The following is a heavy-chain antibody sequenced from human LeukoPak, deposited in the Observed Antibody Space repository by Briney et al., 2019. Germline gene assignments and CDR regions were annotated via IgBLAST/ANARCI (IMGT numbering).Heavy chain of an antibody. CDR2: INPNSGGT. V-gene: IGHV1-2*02. Sequence: ASVKVSCKASGYTFTGYYMHWVRQAPGQGLEWMGWINPNSGGTNYAQKFQGGVTMTRDTSISTAYMELSRLRSDDTAVYYCARDSSLGTYYYDSSGYLLDYWGQGTLVTVSS. CDR3: ARDSSLGTYYYDSSGYLLDY. D-gene: IGHD3-22*01. J-gene: IGHJ4*02. CDR1: GYTFTGYY.